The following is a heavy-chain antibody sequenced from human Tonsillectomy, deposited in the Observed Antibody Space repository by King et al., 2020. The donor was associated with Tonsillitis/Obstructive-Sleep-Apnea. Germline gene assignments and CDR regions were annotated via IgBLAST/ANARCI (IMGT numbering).Heavy chain of an antibody. CDR3: AGYCSSTSCYLPFYYMDV. V-gene: IGHV4-34*01. Sequence: VQLQQWGAGLLKPSETLSLTCAVYGGSFSGYYWSWIRQPPGKGLEWIGEINHSGSTNYNPSLKSRVLLSVDTSKNQFSLKLSPVTAADTAVYYCAGYCSSTSCYLPFYYMDVWGKGTTVTVSS. D-gene: IGHD2-2*03. CDR1: GGSFSGYY. J-gene: IGHJ6*03. CDR2: INHSGST.